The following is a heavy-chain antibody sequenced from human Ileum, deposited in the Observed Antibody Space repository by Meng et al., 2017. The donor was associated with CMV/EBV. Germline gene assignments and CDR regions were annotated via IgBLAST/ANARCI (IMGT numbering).Heavy chain of an antibody. D-gene: IGHD6-13*01. V-gene: IGHV1-18*01. CDR2: ISTYNGDT. CDR3: ARDPRYSDNWFRAGDFQQ. Sequence: QVRLVQSGAEVKKPGASVTVSCKASGYPFTSFGISWVRQAPGQGLEWIGWISTYNGDTNYAQNVQGRVSMTTDTSTNTVYMELRSLRSDDTAVYYCARDPRYSDNWFRAGDFQQWGQGTLVTVSS. J-gene: IGHJ1*01. CDR1: GYPFTSFG.